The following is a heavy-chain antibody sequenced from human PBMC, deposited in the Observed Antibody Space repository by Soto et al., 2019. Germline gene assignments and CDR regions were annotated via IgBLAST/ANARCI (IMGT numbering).Heavy chain of an antibody. CDR1: GGSISSYY. D-gene: IGHD6-6*01. V-gene: IGHV4-59*01. J-gene: IGHJ4*02. Sequence: PSETLSLTCTVSGGSISSYYCSWIRQPPGKGLEWIGYIYYSGSTNYNPSLKSRVTISVDTSKNQFSLKLSSVTAADTAVYYCARGSSSWDYWDQGTLVTVSS. CDR2: IYYSGST. CDR3: ARGSSSWDY.